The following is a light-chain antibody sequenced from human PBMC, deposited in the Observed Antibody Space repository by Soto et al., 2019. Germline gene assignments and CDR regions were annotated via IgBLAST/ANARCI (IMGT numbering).Light chain of an antibody. CDR1: GSNVGGYNY. Sequence: QSALTQPASMSGSPGQSITISCTGTGSNVGGYNYVSWCQQHPGKAPKLMIYEVTNRPSGVSHRFSGSKSGNTASLTISGLQPEDEADYYCSSFTSSSTLPYVFGTGTKLTVL. J-gene: IGLJ1*01. CDR3: SSFTSSSTLPYV. CDR2: EVT. V-gene: IGLV2-14*01.